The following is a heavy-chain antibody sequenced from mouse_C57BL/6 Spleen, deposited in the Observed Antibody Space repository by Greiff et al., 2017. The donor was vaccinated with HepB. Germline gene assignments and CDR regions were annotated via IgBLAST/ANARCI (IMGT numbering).Heavy chain of an antibody. J-gene: IGHJ1*03. CDR2: ISYSGST. D-gene: IGHD1-1*01. V-gene: IGHV3-8*01. CDR3: ARSPRDYYYGTPYFDV. CDR1: GYSITSDY. Sequence: EVQLVESGPGLAKPSQTLSLTCSVTGYSITSDYWNWIRKFPGNKLEYMGYISYSGSTYYNPSLKSRISITRDTSKNQYYLQLNSVTTEDTATYYCARSPRDYYYGTPYFDVWGTGTTVTVSS.